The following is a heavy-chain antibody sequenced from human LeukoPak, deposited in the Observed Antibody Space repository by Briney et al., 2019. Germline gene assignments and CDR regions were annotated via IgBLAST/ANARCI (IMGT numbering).Heavy chain of an antibody. V-gene: IGHV5-51*01. Sequence: GESLKISCKGSGYSFTSYWIGWVRQMPGKGLEWMGIIYPGDSDTRYSPSFQGQVTISADKSISTTYLQWSSLKASDTAMYYRARRAVVTRFYYFDYWGQGTLVTVSS. CDR1: GYSFTSYW. J-gene: IGHJ4*02. D-gene: IGHD4-23*01. CDR2: IYPGDSDT. CDR3: ARRAVVTRFYYFDY.